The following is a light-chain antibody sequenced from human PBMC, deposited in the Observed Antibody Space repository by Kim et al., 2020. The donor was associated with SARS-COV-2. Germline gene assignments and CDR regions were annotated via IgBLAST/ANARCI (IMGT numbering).Light chain of an antibody. J-gene: IGKJ2*01. V-gene: IGKV1-5*01. Sequence: LSASVGDRVTITCRASHSISTWLAWYQQKPGKAPKLLIYDASSLQTGVPPRFSGSGSGTEFTLTISSLQPDDFATYYCQQYNDFSTFGQGTKLEI. CDR2: DAS. CDR3: QQYNDFST. CDR1: HSISTW.